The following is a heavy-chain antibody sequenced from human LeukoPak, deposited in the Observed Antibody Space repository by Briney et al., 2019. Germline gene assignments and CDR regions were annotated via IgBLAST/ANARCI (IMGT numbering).Heavy chain of an antibody. V-gene: IGHV3-30*18. D-gene: IGHD3-16*01. CDR2: ISYDGSNK. J-gene: IGHJ4*02. Sequence: GGSPRDSCADSGFTLNNYGMHWGCQTPGEGLWCVAVISYDGSNKKFADSVKGRFTISRDSSKNTLYLQMNSLRTEDMAVYYCAKDGGVYDGNPLDYWGQGTLVTVSS. CDR1: GFTLNNYG. CDR3: AKDGGVYDGNPLDY.